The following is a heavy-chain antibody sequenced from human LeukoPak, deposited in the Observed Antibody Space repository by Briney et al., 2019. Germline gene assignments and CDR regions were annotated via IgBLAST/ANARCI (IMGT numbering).Heavy chain of an antibody. V-gene: IGHV4-34*01. J-gene: IGHJ6*02. Sequence: SETLSLTCAVYGGSFSGYYWSWIRQPPGKGLEWIGEINHSGSTNYNPSLKSRVTISVDTSKNQFSPKLSSVTAADTAVYYCARGRRQLWLKYYYYYGMDVWGQGTTVTVSS. D-gene: IGHD5-18*01. CDR2: INHSGST. CDR3: ARGRRQLWLKYYYYYGMDV. CDR1: GGSFSGYY.